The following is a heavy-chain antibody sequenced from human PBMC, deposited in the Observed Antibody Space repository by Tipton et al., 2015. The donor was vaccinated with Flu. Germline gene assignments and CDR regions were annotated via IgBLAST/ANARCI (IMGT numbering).Heavy chain of an antibody. CDR2: IKPDGSEQ. CDR3: ARVSRNWFDP. CDR1: GFTFSRYG. Sequence: SLRLSCAASGFTFSRYGIHWVRQVPGKGLEWVANIKPDGSEQSYVDSVKGRFIIARDNAKNSLYLQMNSLRDEDTAVYYCARVSRNWFDPWGQGTLVTVSS. J-gene: IGHJ5*02. V-gene: IGHV3-7*04.